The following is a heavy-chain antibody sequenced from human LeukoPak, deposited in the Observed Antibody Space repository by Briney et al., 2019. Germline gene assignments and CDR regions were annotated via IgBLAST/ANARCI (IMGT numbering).Heavy chain of an antibody. Sequence: SETLSLTCIVSGASISSYSWNWIRQPPGQGLEWIGNVYYSGSTTYNSSLKSRVTISVDTSKNQFSLKLRSVTAADTALYYCARAYCGGDCSSGGTLIDHWGQGTLVTVSS. CDR3: ARAYCGGDCSSGGTLIDH. CDR2: VYYSGST. J-gene: IGHJ4*02. V-gene: IGHV4-59*08. CDR1: GASISSYS. D-gene: IGHD2-21*02.